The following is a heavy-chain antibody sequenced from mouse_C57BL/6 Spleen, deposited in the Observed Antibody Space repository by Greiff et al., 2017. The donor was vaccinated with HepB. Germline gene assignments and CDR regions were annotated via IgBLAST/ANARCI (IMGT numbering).Heavy chain of an antibody. D-gene: IGHD2-5*01. CDR2: IYPGDGDT. J-gene: IGHJ3*01. CDR3: ARWSYYSNYDWFAY. V-gene: IGHV1-82*01. CDR1: GYAFSSSW. Sequence: VQLQQSGPELVKPGASVKISCKASGYAFSSSWMNWVKQRPGKGLEWIGRIYPGDGDTNYNGKFKGKATLTADKSSSTAYMQLSSLTSEDSAVYFCARWSYYSNYDWFAYWGQGTLVTVSA.